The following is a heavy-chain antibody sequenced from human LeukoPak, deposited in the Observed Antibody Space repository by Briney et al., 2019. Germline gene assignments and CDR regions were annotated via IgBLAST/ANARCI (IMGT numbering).Heavy chain of an antibody. D-gene: IGHD5-18*01. CDR2: ISGSGGST. CDR3: ARQFSYSYGYADY. V-gene: IGHV3-23*01. Sequence: GGSLRLSCAASGFTFSSYAMSWVRQAPGKGLEWVSAISGSGGSTYYADSVKGRFTISRDNAKNSLYLQMNSLRAEDMALYYCARQFSYSYGYADYWGQGTLVTVSS. J-gene: IGHJ4*02. CDR1: GFTFSSYA.